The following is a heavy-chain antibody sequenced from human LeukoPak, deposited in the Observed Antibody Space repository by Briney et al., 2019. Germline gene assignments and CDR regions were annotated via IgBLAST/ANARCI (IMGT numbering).Heavy chain of an antibody. CDR1: GFTFSNYA. V-gene: IGHV3-23*01. CDR3: ARDGSDYYGKRVPPGIN. Sequence: GGSLRLSCAASGFTFSNYAMSWVRQAPGKGLKWVSAISGSDDYTYYADSVKGRFTISRDNSKNTVFLQMNSLRADDTAVYYCARDGSDYYGKRVPPGINWGQGTLVTVSS. J-gene: IGHJ4*02. D-gene: IGHD3-10*01. CDR2: ISGSDDYT.